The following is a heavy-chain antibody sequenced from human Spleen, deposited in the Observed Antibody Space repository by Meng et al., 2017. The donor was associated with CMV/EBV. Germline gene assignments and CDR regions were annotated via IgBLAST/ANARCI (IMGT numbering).Heavy chain of an antibody. D-gene: IGHD3-9*01. V-gene: IGHV3-21*01. Sequence: GGSLRLSCAASGFSFRAYSMNWVRQAPGKGLEWVSSISDSSEYIHYADSVKGRFTISRDNAKKSLHLQMNSLRAEDTAVYYCTRDVSGYYPEYWGQGTLVTVSS. CDR2: ISDSSEYI. J-gene: IGHJ4*02. CDR1: GFSFRAYS. CDR3: TRDVSGYYPEY.